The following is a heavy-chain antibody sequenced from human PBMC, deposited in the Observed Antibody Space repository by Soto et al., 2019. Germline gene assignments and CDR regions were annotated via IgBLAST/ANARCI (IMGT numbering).Heavy chain of an antibody. V-gene: IGHV3-74*01. Sequence: EVQLVESGGGLVQPGGSLRLSCAASGFTFSSYWMHWVRQAPGKGLVWVSRINSDGSSTSYADSVKGRFTISRDNAKNTLYLQMNSLRAEDTAVYYCALPGRAAAGAFLWGQGTLVTVSS. CDR2: INSDGSST. D-gene: IGHD6-13*01. J-gene: IGHJ4*02. CDR1: GFTFSSYW. CDR3: ALPGRAAAGAFL.